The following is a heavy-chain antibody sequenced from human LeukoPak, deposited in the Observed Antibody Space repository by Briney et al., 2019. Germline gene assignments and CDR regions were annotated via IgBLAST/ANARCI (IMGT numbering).Heavy chain of an antibody. V-gene: IGHV3-30*03. CDR3: ARRGIGKDFDY. Sequence: PGRSLRLSCAASGFTFSSYGMHWVRQAPGKGLEWVAVISYDGSNKYYADSVKGRFTISRDNSKNTLYLQMNSLRAEDTAVYYCARRGIGKDFDYWGQGTLVTVSS. D-gene: IGHD3-16*01. CDR1: GFTFSSYG. CDR2: ISYDGSNK. J-gene: IGHJ4*02.